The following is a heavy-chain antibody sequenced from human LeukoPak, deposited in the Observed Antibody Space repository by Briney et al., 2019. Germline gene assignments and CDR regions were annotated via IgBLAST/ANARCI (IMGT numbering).Heavy chain of an antibody. CDR1: GFTFDDYG. J-gene: IGHJ4*02. Sequence: GGSLRLSCAASGFTFDDYGMSWVRQAPGKGLGWVSGINWNGGSTGYADSVKGRFTISRDNAKNSLYLQMNSLRAEDTALYYCARGGGSGTYSVFDYWGQGTLVTVSS. D-gene: IGHD1-26*01. CDR3: ARGGGSGTYSVFDY. CDR2: INWNGGST. V-gene: IGHV3-20*04.